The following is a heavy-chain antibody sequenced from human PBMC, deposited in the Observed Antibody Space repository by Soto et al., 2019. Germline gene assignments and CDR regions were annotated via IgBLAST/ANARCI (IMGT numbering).Heavy chain of an antibody. D-gene: IGHD6-19*01. CDR1: GFTFSSYG. CDR3: AKDRASSGWYRYGMDV. Sequence: QVQLVESGGGVVQPGRSLRLSCAASGFTFSSYGMHWVRQAPGKGLEWVAVISYDGSNKYYADSVKGRFTISRDNSKNTLYLQMNSRRAEDTAVYYCAKDRASSGWYRYGMDVWGQGTTVTVSS. J-gene: IGHJ6*02. CDR2: ISYDGSNK. V-gene: IGHV3-30*18.